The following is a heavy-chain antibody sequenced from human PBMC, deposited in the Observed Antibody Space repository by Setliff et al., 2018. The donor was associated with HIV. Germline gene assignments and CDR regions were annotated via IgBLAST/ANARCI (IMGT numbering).Heavy chain of an antibody. J-gene: IGHJ4*02. CDR2: IYDTGKI. D-gene: IGHD3-10*01. CDR1: GGSFSSYF. Sequence: SETLSLTCIVSGGSFSSYFWSWIRQSPGKGLEWIGNIYDTGKINYNPSLKGRVTMSIDMSEDQFSLNLRSVTAADTATYYCARVLFGQSGSYKNYYLDYWGQRTLVTVSS. V-gene: IGHV4-59*01. CDR3: ARVLFGQSGSYKNYYLDY.